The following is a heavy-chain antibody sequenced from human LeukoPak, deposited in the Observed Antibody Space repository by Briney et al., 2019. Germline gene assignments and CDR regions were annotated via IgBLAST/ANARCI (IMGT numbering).Heavy chain of an antibody. J-gene: IGHJ5*02. V-gene: IGHV3-11*01. Sequence: GGSLRLSCAASGFRFSDYYMSWIRQAPGKGLEWVSSISRGGNSKYSADSVKGRFTISRDNAKNSLDLQMDSLRPEEPAVYYCARDQFLAPWGQGTLVTVSS. CDR1: GFRFSDYY. CDR2: ISRGGNSK. CDR3: ARDQFLAP.